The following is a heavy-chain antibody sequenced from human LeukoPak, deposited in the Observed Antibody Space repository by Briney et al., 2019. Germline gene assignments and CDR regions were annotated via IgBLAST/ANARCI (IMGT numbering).Heavy chain of an antibody. CDR2: INGDGSL. D-gene: IGHD6-13*01. CDR1: GLTFSTYW. Sequence: GGSLRLTCAASGLTFSTYWMHWVRQAPGKGLVWVSRINGDGSLSYADSVKGRFTISRDNTKNMLYLQMDSLRAEDTAVYYCAGGASSTVHYWGQGTLVTVSS. J-gene: IGHJ4*02. V-gene: IGHV3-74*01. CDR3: AGGASSTVHY.